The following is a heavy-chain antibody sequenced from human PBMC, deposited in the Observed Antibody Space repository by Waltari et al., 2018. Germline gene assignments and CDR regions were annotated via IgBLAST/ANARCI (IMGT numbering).Heavy chain of an antibody. CDR2: IYSGGST. Sequence: EVQLVESGGGLIQPGGSLRLSCAASGFTVSSNYMSWVRQAPGKGLEWVSVIYSGGSTYYADSVKGRFTISRDNSKNTLYLQMNSLRAEDTAVYYCARDLGDDILTGYPGGFDYWGQGTLVTVSS. CDR3: ARDLGDDILTGYPGGFDY. J-gene: IGHJ4*02. V-gene: IGHV3-53*01. CDR1: GFTVSSNY. D-gene: IGHD3-9*01.